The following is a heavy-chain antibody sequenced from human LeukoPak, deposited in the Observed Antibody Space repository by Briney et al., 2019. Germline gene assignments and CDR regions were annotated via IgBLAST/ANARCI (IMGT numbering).Heavy chain of an antibody. CDR3: ARGLPYYYDSSGYYFWFYY. CDR2: ITAYNVNT. D-gene: IGHD3-22*01. Sequence: ASVKVSCTASGYTFTSYGITWVRQAPVQGLEWMGWITAYNVNTNYAQKLQGRVTMTTDTSTSTAYMELRSLRSDDTAVYDCARGLPYYYDSSGYYFWFYYWGQGTLVTVSS. CDR1: GYTFTSYG. J-gene: IGHJ4*02. V-gene: IGHV1-18*01.